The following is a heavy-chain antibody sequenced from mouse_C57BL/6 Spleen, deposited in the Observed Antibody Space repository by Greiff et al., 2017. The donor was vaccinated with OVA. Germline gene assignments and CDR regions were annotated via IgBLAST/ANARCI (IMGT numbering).Heavy chain of an antibody. J-gene: IGHJ4*01. D-gene: IGHD1-1*01. CDR3: TKSRGYYIGDMDD. CDR2: INPSSGYT. CDR1: GYTFTSYT. V-gene: IGHV1-4*01. Sequence: QVQLKESGAELARPGASVKMSCKASGYTFTSYTMHWVKQRPGQGLEWIGYINPSSGYTKYNQKFKDKATLTADKSSSTAYMHLRSLTSEDSADYYGTKSRGYYIGDMDDWGKGTSVTVSS.